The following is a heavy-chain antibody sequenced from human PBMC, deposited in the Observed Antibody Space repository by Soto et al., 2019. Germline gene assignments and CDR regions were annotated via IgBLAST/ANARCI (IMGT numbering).Heavy chain of an antibody. CDR1: GGSISSGDYY. D-gene: IGHD4-17*01. CDR3: ARDYGDYNWFDP. V-gene: IGHV4-30-4*01. CDR2: IYYSGSTYSRGST. Sequence: QVHLQESGPGLVKPSQTLSLTCTVSGGSISSGDYYWSWIRQPPGKGLEWIGYIYYSGSTYSRGSTYYNPSLKSRVTTSVDTSKNQFSLKLNSVTAADTAVYYCARDYGDYNWFDPWGQGTLVTVSS. J-gene: IGHJ5*02.